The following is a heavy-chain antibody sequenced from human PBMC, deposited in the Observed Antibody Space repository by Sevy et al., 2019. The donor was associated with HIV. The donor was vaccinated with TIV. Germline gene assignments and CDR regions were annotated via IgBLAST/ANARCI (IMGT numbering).Heavy chain of an antibody. V-gene: IGHV3-30*02. CDR3: AKGLGMVQGALLSDDV. CDR1: GFIFSSFG. CDR2: IRYDGSTK. D-gene: IGHD3-10*01. Sequence: GGSLRLSCAASGFIFSSFGMHWVRQAPGKGLEWVTFIRYDGSTKYYVESVKGRFTISRDNSKNILYLQMNSLRPEDTAVYYCAKGLGMVQGALLSDDVWGQGTMVIVSS. J-gene: IGHJ3*01.